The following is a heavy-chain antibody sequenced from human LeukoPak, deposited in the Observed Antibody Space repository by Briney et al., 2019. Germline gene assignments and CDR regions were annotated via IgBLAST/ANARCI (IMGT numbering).Heavy chain of an antibody. J-gene: IGHJ4*02. D-gene: IGHD5-24*01. CDR3: ARLGMAASFDY. V-gene: IGHV4-59*01. CDR2: IYYSGST. Sequence: TSETLSLTCTVSGGSISSYYWSWIRQPPGKGLEWIGYIYYSGSTNYNPSLKSRVTISVDTSKNQFSLKLSSVTAADTAVYYCARLGMAASFDYWGQGTLVTVSS. CDR1: GGSISSYY.